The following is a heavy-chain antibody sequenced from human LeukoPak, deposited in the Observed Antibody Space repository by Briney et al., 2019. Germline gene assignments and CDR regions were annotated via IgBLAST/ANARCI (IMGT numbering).Heavy chain of an antibody. CDR3: ARDHGSTEAVDY. CDR1: GGSISSYY. D-gene: IGHD3-10*01. J-gene: IGHJ4*02. V-gene: IGHV4-59*01. CDR2: IYYSGST. Sequence: SETLSLTCTVSGGSISSYYWSWIRQPPGKGLEWIGYIYYSGSTNYNPSLKSRVTISVDTSKNQFSLKLSSVTAADTAVYYCARDHGSTEAVDYWGQGTLVTASS.